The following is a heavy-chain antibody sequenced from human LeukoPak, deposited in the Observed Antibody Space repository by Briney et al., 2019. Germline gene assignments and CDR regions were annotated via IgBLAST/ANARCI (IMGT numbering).Heavy chain of an antibody. J-gene: IGHJ3*02. CDR3: VREYQRGITMIVVVPDAFDI. CDR1: GYSISSGYY. D-gene: IGHD3-22*01. V-gene: IGHV4-38-2*02. CDR2: IYHSGST. Sequence: SETLSLTCTVSGYSISSGYYWGWIRQPPGKGLEWIGSIYHSGSTYYNPSLKSRVTISVDTSKNQFSLKLSSVTAADTAVYYCVREYQRGITMIVVVPDAFDIWGQGTMVTVSS.